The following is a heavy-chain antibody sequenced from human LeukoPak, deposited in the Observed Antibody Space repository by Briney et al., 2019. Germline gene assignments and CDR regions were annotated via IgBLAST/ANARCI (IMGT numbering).Heavy chain of an antibody. CDR2: ISSSGSTI. Sequence: GGSLRLSCAASGFTFSSYSMNWVRQPPGKGLEWVSYISSSGSTIYYADSVKGRFTISRDNAKNSLYLQMNSLRAEDTAVYYCARGYCSSTSCFNFDCWGQGTLVTVSS. J-gene: IGHJ4*02. CDR3: ARGYCSSTSCFNFDC. V-gene: IGHV3-48*04. CDR1: GFTFSSYS. D-gene: IGHD2-2*01.